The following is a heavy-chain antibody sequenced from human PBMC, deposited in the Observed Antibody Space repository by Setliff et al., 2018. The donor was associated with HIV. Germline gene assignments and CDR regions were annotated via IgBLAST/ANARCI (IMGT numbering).Heavy chain of an antibody. J-gene: IGHJ4*02. CDR2: ISAYNGNT. CDR3: ARAAVAGPWRKLDY. Sequence: ASVKVSCKASGDTFNSFPISWVRQAPGQGLEWMGRISAYNGNTDHAQRLQGRVTMTTDTSTRTAYMELRSLRSDDTAVYYCARAAVAGPWRKLDYWGQGTLVTVSS. V-gene: IGHV1-18*01. D-gene: IGHD6-19*01. CDR1: GDTFNSFP.